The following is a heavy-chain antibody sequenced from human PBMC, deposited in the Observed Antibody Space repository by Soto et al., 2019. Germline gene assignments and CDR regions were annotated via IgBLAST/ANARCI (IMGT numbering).Heavy chain of an antibody. D-gene: IGHD5-18*01. CDR3: ARGHRAMEYYYYYGMDV. V-gene: IGHV4-59*01. J-gene: IGHJ6*02. Sequence: EPLSLTCSVSGGSISSSYWSWIRQPPGQGLEWIGYISYSGSTTYNPSLKSRITLSVDTSKNQFSLRVSSVTAADTAVYYCARGHRAMEYYYYYGMDVWGQGTTVTVSS. CDR2: ISYSGST. CDR1: GGSISSSY.